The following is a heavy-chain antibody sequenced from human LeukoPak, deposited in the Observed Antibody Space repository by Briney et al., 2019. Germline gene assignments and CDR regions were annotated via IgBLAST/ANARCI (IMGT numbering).Heavy chain of an antibody. CDR2: ISSSGNTI. J-gene: IGHJ4*02. V-gene: IGHV3-11*04. CDR1: GFTFTDYY. Sequence: GGSLRLSCPASGFTFTDYYMSWIRQAPGKGLEWVSYISSSGNTIYYADSVKGRFTISRDNAKSSLYLQMNSLRAEDTAVYYCAGTYYYGSGIYDFWGQGTLVTVSS. CDR3: AGTYYYGSGIYDF. D-gene: IGHD3-10*01.